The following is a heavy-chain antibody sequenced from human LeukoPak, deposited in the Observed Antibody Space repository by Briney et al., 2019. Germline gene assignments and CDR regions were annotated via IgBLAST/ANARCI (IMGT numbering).Heavy chain of an antibody. J-gene: IGHJ4*02. CDR1: GFTFTSSA. Sequence: AASVKVSCKASGFTFTSSAVQWVRQARGQRLEWIGWIVVGSGNTNYAQKFQERVTITRDMSTSTAYMELSRLRSDDTAVYYCARVRKGDWNYDYWGQGTLVTVSS. CDR2: IVVGSGNT. V-gene: IGHV1-58*01. CDR3: ARVRKGDWNYDY. D-gene: IGHD1-7*01.